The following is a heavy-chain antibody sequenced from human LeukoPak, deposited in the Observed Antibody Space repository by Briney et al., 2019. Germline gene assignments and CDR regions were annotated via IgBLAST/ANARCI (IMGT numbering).Heavy chain of an antibody. CDR1: GYTFTGYY. J-gene: IGHJ5*02. CDR3: AGEGGPYYYDSSGSVNWFDP. V-gene: IGHV1-46*01. CDR2: INPSGGST. D-gene: IGHD3-22*01. Sequence: ASVKVSCKASGYTFTGYYMHWVRQAPGQGLEWMGIINPSGGSTSYAQKFQGRVTMTRDTSTSTVYMELSSLRSEDTAVYYCAGEGGPYYYDSSGSVNWFDPWGQGTLVTVSS.